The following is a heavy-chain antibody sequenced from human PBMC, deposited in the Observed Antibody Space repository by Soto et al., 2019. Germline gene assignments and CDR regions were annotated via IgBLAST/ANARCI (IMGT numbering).Heavy chain of an antibody. CDR2: IYYSGST. D-gene: IGHD2-21*02. CDR1: GGSISSSSYY. J-gene: IGHJ5*02. CDR3: ARAVYCGADCYSGWFDP. V-gene: IGHV4-39*01. Sequence: PSETLSLTCPVSGGSISSSSYYWGWIRQPPGKGLEWIGSIYYSGSTYYNPSLKSRVTISVDTSKNQFSLKLSSVTAADTAVYYCARAVYCGADCYSGWFDPWGQGTLVTVSS.